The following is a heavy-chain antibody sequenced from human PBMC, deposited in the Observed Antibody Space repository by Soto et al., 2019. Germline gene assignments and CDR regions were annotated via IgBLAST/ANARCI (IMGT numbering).Heavy chain of an antibody. Sequence: QLHLQESGPGLVKPSETLSLTCSVSGASVSSGGSHYWGWIRQPPGQGLEWIGSLYPNGNAYYNPSLKNRVPISVDTSKNQLSLKVNSVTAAATAVYHCARAPDSWGQGILVTVSS. CDR2: LYPNGNA. V-gene: IGHV4-39*02. CDR1: GASVSSGGSHY. CDR3: ARAPDS. J-gene: IGHJ4*02.